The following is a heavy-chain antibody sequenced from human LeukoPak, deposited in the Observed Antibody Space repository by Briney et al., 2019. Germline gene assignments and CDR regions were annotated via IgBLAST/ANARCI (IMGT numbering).Heavy chain of an antibody. D-gene: IGHD2-2*01. J-gene: IGHJ3*02. CDR2: INHSGST. CDR1: GGSISSYY. Sequence: PSETLSLTCTVSGGSISSYYWSWIRQPPGKGLEWIGEINHSGSTNYNPSLKSRVTISVDMSKNQFSVKLSSVTAADTAVYYCARGAGYCSIISCQGDAFDIWGQGTMVTVSS. CDR3: ARGAGYCSIISCQGDAFDI. V-gene: IGHV4-34*01.